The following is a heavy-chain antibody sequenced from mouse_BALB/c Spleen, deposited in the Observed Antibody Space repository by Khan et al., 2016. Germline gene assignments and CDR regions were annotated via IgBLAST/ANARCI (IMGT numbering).Heavy chain of an antibody. CDR3: ARGLGDAMDY. CDR1: GFNIKDTY. CDR2: IDPANGNT. Sequence: VQLQQSGAELVKPGASVKLSCTASGFNIKDTYMHWVKQRPEQGLEWIGRIDPANGNTKYDPKFQGKATITADTSSNTSYLQLSSLTSEDTAVYDCARGLGDAMDYWGQGTSVTVSS. V-gene: IGHV14-3*02. D-gene: IGHD3-3*01. J-gene: IGHJ4*01.